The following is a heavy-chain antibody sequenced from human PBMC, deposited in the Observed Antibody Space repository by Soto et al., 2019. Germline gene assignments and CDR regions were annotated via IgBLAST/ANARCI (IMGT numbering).Heavy chain of an antibody. CDR3: AKDSPSHTTSPFYFDS. CDR2: ISANGGTT. CDR1: GFTFISYA. Sequence: GGSLRLSCVASGFTFISYAMSWVRKAPGKGLEWVSAISANGGTTYYIDSVKGRFTISRGNSKNTLYLQMNSLRADDTAVFYCAKDSPSHTTSPFYFDSWGQGTLVTVSS. V-gene: IGHV3-23*01. D-gene: IGHD2-2*01. J-gene: IGHJ4*02.